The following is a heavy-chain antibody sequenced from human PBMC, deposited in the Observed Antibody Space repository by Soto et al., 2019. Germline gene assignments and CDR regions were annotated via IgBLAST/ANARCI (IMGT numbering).Heavy chain of an antibody. Sequence: EVQLLESGGGLGQPGGSLRLSCAASGFTFSSYAMSWVRQAPGKGLEWVSAISGSGGSTYYADSVKSRFTISRDNSKNTLYLQMNSLRAEDTAVYYCARRSSGWYFEYWGQGTLVTVSS. CDR2: ISGSGGST. CDR1: GFTFSSYA. CDR3: ARRSSGWYFEY. V-gene: IGHV3-23*01. J-gene: IGHJ4*02. D-gene: IGHD6-19*01.